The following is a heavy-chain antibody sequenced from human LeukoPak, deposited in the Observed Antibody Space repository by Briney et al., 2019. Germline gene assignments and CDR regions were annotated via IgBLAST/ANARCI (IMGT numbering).Heavy chain of an antibody. Sequence: GGSLRLSCAASEFTFSAFWMSWVRQAPGKGLEWVANINQDGSAKHYVDSVRGRFTVSRDNAENSLYLQTNSLRAEDTAVYYCARLWGGATIIDLWGQGTLVTVSS. V-gene: IGHV3-7*01. CDR3: ARLWGGATIIDL. CDR1: EFTFSAFW. D-gene: IGHD5-12*01. J-gene: IGHJ5*02. CDR2: INQDGSAK.